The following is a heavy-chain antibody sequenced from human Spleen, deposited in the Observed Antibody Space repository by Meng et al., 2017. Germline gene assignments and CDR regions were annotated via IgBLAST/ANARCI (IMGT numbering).Heavy chain of an antibody. D-gene: IGHD2-15*01. CDR2: ISSESLYI. V-gene: IGHV3-21*01. CDR1: GFNFRNYS. Sequence: EVLLVQSGGGLVKPGGSLRLSCAASGFNFRNYSMNWVRQAPGKGLEWVSSISSESLYIFYADSVKGRFTISRDNAKNLMYLQMNSLSPEDTAVFYCARFETVGVATGDFWGQGTLVTV. J-gene: IGHJ4*02. CDR3: ARFETVGVATGDF.